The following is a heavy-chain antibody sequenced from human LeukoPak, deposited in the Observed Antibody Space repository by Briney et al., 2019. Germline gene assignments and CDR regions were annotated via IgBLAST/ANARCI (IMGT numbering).Heavy chain of an antibody. CDR1: GGSFSGYY. Sequence: SETLSLTCAVYGGSFSGYYWSWIRQPPGKGLEWIGEINHSGSTNYNPSLKSRVTISVDTSKNQFSLKLSSVTAADTAVYYCARESDCSSTSCYSLEMKYFQHGGQGTLVTVSS. CDR3: ARESDCSSTSCYSLEMKYFQH. V-gene: IGHV4-34*01. CDR2: INHSGST. D-gene: IGHD2-2*01. J-gene: IGHJ1*01.